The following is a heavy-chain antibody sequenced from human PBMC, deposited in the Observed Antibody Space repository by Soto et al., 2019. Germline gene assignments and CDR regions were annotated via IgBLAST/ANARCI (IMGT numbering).Heavy chain of an antibody. D-gene: IGHD6-6*01. Sequence: GGSLRLSCAASGFTFSSYGMHWVRQAPGKGLEWVAVIWYDGSNKYYADSVKGRFTISRDNSKNTLYLQMNSLRAEDTAVYYCARDDSSIAARPDYLGQRALVTVSS. CDR1: GFTFSSYG. CDR3: ARDDSSIAARPDY. CDR2: IWYDGSNK. J-gene: IGHJ4*02. V-gene: IGHV3-33*01.